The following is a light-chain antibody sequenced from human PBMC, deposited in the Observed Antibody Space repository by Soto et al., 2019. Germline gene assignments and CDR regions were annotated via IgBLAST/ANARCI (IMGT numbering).Light chain of an antibody. CDR3: AAWDASLNGYV. CDR1: SSNIGSKT. V-gene: IGLV1-44*01. J-gene: IGLJ1*01. CDR2: NSY. Sequence: QSVLTQPPSASGTPGQRVTISCSGRSSNIGSKTVNWYQQLPGTVPKLLIYNSYQRPSGVPDRFSGSKSGTSASLAISGLQSEDEADYYCAAWDASLNGYVFGAGTKLTVI.